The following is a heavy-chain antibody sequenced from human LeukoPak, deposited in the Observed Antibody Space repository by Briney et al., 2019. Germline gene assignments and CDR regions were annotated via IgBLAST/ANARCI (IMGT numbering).Heavy chain of an antibody. CDR3: AKRIQSAMAMGY. Sequence: PGGSLRLSCAASGFTFSSHGMNWVRQAPGKGLEWVSGISPSGGITYYTDSVKGRFTISRDNSKNTMYLQMNSLRAEDTAVYYCAKRIQSAMAMGYWGQGTLVTVSS. CDR2: ISPSGGIT. CDR1: GFTFSSHG. J-gene: IGHJ4*02. V-gene: IGHV3-23*01. D-gene: IGHD5-18*01.